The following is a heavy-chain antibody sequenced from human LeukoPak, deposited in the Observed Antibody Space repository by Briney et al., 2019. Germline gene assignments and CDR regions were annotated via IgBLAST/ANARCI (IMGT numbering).Heavy chain of an antibody. CDR3: ARFWLVGATSPGDY. CDR1: GFTFSSYA. Sequence: PGGSLRLSCAASGFTFSSYAMSWVRQAPGKGLEWVSAISGSGGSTYYADSVKGRFTISRDNAKNSLYLQMNSLRAEDTAVYYCARFWLVGATSPGDYWGQGTLVTVSS. D-gene: IGHD1-26*01. CDR2: ISGSGGST. V-gene: IGHV3-23*01. J-gene: IGHJ4*02.